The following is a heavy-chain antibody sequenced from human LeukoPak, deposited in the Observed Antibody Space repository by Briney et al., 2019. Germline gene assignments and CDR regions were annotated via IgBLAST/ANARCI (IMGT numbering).Heavy chain of an antibody. Sequence: GGSLRLSCAASGFTFSSYAMSWVRQAPGRGLEWVSAISGSGVSTYYADSVKGRFTISRDNSKNTLYLQMNSLRAEDTAVYYCAKDLHDSSGYYYRWGQGTLVTVSS. CDR2: ISGSGVST. CDR1: GFTFSSYA. V-gene: IGHV3-23*01. CDR3: AKDLHDSSGYYYR. J-gene: IGHJ4*02. D-gene: IGHD3-22*01.